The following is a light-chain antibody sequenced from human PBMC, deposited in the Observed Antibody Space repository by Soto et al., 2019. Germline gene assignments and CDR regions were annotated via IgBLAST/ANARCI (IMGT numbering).Light chain of an antibody. CDR3: QQRSNWPPMYT. CDR2: DAS. V-gene: IGKV3-11*01. J-gene: IGKJ2*01. CDR1: QSVSSY. Sequence: TLSCRASQSVSSYLAWYQQKPGQAPRLLIYDASNRATGIPARFSGSGSGTDFTLTISSLEPEDFAVYYCQQRSNWPPMYTFGQGTKVDIK.